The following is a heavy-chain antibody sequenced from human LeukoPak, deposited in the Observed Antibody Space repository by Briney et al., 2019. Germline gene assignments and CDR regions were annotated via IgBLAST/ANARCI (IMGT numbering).Heavy chain of an antibody. Sequence: SETLSLTCAVYGGSFSGYYWSWIRQAPGKGLEWTGEINHSGSTNYNPSLKSRVTISVDTSKNQFSLKLSSVTAADTAVYYCARTVRGYSSSWYGNNWFDPWGQGTLVTVSS. J-gene: IGHJ5*02. V-gene: IGHV4-34*01. CDR2: INHSGST. D-gene: IGHD6-13*01. CDR3: ARTVRGYSSSWYGNNWFDP. CDR1: GGSFSGYY.